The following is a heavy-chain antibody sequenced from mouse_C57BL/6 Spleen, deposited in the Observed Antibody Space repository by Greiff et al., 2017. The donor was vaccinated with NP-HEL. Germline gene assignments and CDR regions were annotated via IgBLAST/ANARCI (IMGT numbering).Heavy chain of an antibody. CDR3: ARPARDGDYFDY. V-gene: IGHV1-81*01. J-gene: IGHJ2*01. CDR2: IYPRSGNT. D-gene: IGHD3-3*01. Sequence: QVQLQQSGAELARPGASVKLSCKASGYTFTSYGISWVKQRTGQGLEWIGEIYPRSGNTYYNEKFKGKATLTADKSSSTAYMELRSLTSEDSAVYFWARPARDGDYFDYWGQGTTLTVSS. CDR1: GYTFTSYG.